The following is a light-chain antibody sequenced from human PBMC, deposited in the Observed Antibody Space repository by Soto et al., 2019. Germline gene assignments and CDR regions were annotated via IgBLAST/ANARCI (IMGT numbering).Light chain of an antibody. CDR3: LLSYSGAHVV. V-gene: IGLV7-46*01. J-gene: IGLJ2*01. CDR1: TGAVTSGHY. Sequence: QAVVTQEPSLTVSPGGTVTLTCGSSTGAVTSGHYPYWFQQKPGQAPRTLIYDTSNKHSWTPARFSGSLLGGKAALTLSGAQPGDEAEYYCLLSYSGAHVVFGGGTKLTVL. CDR2: DTS.